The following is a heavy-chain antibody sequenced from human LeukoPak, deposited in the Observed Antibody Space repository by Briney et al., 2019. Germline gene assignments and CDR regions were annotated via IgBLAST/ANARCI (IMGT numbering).Heavy chain of an antibody. CDR3: NTVRGDAQNSDY. V-gene: IGHV1-69*13. CDR1: GGTFSSYA. D-gene: IGHD3-10*01. CDR2: IIPIFGTA. J-gene: IGHJ4*02. Sequence: SVKVSCKASGGTFSSYAISWVRQAPGQGLEWMGGIIPIFGTANYAQKFQGRVTITADESTSTAYMELSSLRSEDTAVYYCNTVRGDAQNSDYWGQGTLVTVSS.